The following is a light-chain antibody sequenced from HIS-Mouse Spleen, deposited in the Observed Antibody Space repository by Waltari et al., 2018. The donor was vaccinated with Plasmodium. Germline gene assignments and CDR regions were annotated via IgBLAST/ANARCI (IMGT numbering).Light chain of an antibody. CDR2: AAS. CDR3: LQDYNDPYP. CDR1: QGSSND. J-gene: IGKJ2*01. Sequence: AIQMTQSPSSLSASVGDRVTITCRASQGSSNDLGWYQQKPGKAPKLLISAASSLQSGVPSRFSGSGSGTDFTLTISSLQPEDFATYCCLQDYNDPYPFGPGTKLEIK. V-gene: IGKV1-6*01.